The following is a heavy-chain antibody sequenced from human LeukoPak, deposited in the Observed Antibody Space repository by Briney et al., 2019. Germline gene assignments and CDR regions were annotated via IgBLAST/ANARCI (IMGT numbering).Heavy chain of an antibody. J-gene: IGHJ4*02. Sequence: PGGSLRLSCAASGFTFSSYAMSWVRQAPGKGLEWVSVISGSGDSTYYADSVKGRFTISRDNSKNTLYLHMNSLRAEDTAMYYCARDSAGNDYWGQGTLVTVSS. V-gene: IGHV3-23*01. D-gene: IGHD6-13*01. CDR1: GFTFSSYA. CDR3: ARDSAGNDY. CDR2: ISGSGDST.